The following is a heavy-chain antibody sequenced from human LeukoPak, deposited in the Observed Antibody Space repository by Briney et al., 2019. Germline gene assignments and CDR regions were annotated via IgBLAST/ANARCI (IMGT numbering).Heavy chain of an antibody. CDR1: GFTFSSYW. D-gene: IGHD1-26*01. J-gene: IGHJ4*02. CDR3: VRDLGGRSGH. Sequence: GGSLRLSCAASGFTFSSYWMHWVRQAPGKGLVWVSRINEDGSTTNYADSVKGRSTIFRDNAKNTLYLQMNSLRAEDTAVYYCVRDLGGRSGHWGQGTLVTVSS. V-gene: IGHV3-74*01. CDR2: INEDGSTT.